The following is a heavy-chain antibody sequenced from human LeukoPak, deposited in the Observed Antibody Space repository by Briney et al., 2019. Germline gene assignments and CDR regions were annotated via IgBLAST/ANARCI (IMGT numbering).Heavy chain of an antibody. J-gene: IGHJ5*02. V-gene: IGHV1-69*05. Sequence: SVKVSCKASGGTFSRYAISWVRQAPGQGLDWMRGIIPIFGTANYAQKFQGRVTITTDESTSTAYMELSSLRSEDTAVYYCARVNDFWSGSNWFDPWGQGTLVTVSS. CDR1: GGTFSRYA. D-gene: IGHD3-3*01. CDR2: IIPIFGTA. CDR3: ARVNDFWSGSNWFDP.